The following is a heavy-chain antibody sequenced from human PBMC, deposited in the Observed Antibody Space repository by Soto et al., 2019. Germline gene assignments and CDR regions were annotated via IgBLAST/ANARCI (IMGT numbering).Heavy chain of an antibody. J-gene: IGHJ4*02. CDR3: ARIRRYCSSTSCSYYFDY. V-gene: IGHV2-70*01. CDR2: IDWDDDK. D-gene: IGHD2-2*01. CDR1: GFSLSTSGMC. Sequence: SGPTLVNPTQTLTLTCTFSGFSLSTSGMCVSWIRQPPGKALEWLALIDWDDDKYYSTSLKTRLTISKDTSKNQVVLTMTNMDPVETATYYCARIRRYCSSTSCSYYFDYWGQGTLVTVYS.